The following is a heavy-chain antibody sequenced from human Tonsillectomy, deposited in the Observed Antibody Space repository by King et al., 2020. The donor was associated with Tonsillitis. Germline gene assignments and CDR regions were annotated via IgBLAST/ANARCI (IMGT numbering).Heavy chain of an antibody. V-gene: IGHV3-33*01. CDR2: IWYDGSNK. CDR1: GFTFSSYG. D-gene: IGHD2-2*01. CDR3: ARDLVGYRSSTSCQLFDY. J-gene: IGHJ4*02. Sequence: VQLVESGGGVVQPGRSLRLSCAASGFTFSSYGMHWVRQAPGKGLEWVAVIWYDGSNKYYADSVKGRFTISRDNSKNTLYLQMKSLRAEDTAVYYCARDLVGYRSSTSCQLFDYWGQGTLVTVPS.